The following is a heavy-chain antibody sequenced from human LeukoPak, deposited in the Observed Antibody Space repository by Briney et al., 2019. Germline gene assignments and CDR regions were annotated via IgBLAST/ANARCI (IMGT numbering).Heavy chain of an antibody. CDR2: INPNSGGT. J-gene: IGHJ6*03. D-gene: IGHD3-10*01. CDR1: GYTFTGYY. V-gene: IGHV1-2*02. CDR3: AREAYYYGSGNYFYYMDV. Sequence: ASVKVSCKASGYTFTGYYMHWVRQAPGQGLEWMGWINPNSGGTNYAQKFQGRVTMTRDTSISTAYMELSRLRSDDTAVYYCAREAYYYGSGNYFYYMDVWGKGTTVTVSS.